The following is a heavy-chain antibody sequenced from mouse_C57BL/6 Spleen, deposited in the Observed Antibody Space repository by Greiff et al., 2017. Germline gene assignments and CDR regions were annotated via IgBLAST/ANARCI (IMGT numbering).Heavy chain of an antibody. CDR1: GFNIKDYY. J-gene: IGHJ4*01. V-gene: IGHV14-1*01. D-gene: IGHD2-10*01. CDR2: IDPEDGDT. Sequence: EVQLQQSGAELARPGASVKLSCTASGFNIKDYYVHWVKQRPEQGLEWIGRIDPEDGDTEYAPKFQGKATMTADTSSNTAYLQLSSLTSEDTAVYYCTTTPYYGNYGAYYYARDYWGQGTSVTVSS. CDR3: TTTPYYGNYGAYYYARDY.